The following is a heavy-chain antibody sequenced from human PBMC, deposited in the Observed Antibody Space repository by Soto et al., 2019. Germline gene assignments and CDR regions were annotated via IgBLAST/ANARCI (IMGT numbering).Heavy chain of an antibody. D-gene: IGHD5-12*01. CDR3: ASHRRDGYNFYNWSDP. J-gene: IGHJ5*02. CDR2: IIPIFGTA. V-gene: IGHV1-69*13. Sequence: SVKVSCKASGGTFSSYAISWVRQAPGQGLEWMGGIIPIFGTANYAQKFQGRVTITADESTSTAYMELSSLRSEDTAVYYCASHRRDGYNFYNWSDPWGQGTLVTVSS. CDR1: GGTFSSYA.